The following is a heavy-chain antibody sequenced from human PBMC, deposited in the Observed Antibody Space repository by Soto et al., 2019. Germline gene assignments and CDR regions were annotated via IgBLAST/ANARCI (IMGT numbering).Heavy chain of an antibody. V-gene: IGHV4-34*01. CDR2: INHSGST. Sequence: QVQLQQWGAGLLKPSETLSLTCAVYGGSFSGYYWSWIRQPPGKGLEWIGEINHSGSTNYNPSLKSRVTISVDTSKNQCSLKLSSVTAADTAVYYCARGGVVVVVAATPTAYDYWGQGTLVTVSS. CDR3: ARGGVVVVVAATPTAYDY. CDR1: GGSFSGYY. D-gene: IGHD2-15*01. J-gene: IGHJ4*02.